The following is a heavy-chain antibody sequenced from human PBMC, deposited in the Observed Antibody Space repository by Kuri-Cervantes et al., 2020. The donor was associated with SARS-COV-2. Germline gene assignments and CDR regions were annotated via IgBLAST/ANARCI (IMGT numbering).Heavy chain of an antibody. CDR2: IIPIFGTA. J-gene: IGHJ3*02. CDR1: GYTFTGYY. D-gene: IGHD3-3*01. V-gene: IGHV1-69*13. CDR3: ARSYDFWSGPSGSAFDI. Sequence: SVKVSCKASGYTFTGYYMHWVRQAPGQGLEWMGRIIPIFGTANYAQKFQGRVTITADESTSTAYMELSSLRSEDTAVYYCARSYDFWSGPSGSAFDIWGRGTMVTVSS.